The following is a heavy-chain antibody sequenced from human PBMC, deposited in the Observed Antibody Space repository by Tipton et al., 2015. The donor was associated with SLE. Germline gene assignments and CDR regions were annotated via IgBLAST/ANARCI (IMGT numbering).Heavy chain of an antibody. CDR1: GYSISSGFY. V-gene: IGHV4-38-2*01. D-gene: IGHD3-22*01. Sequence: TLSLTCAVSGYSISSGFYWGWIRQPPRKGLEWIASIYHSGSTYYNLSLKSRVIISMDMSKNQFSLKLNSVTAADTAVYYCARVTYDSSGYPNPFDIWGQGTMVTVSS. CDR3: ARVTYDSSGYPNPFDI. J-gene: IGHJ3*02. CDR2: IYHSGST.